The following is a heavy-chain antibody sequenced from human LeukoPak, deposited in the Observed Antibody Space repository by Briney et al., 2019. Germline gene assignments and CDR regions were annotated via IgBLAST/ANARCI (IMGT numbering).Heavy chain of an antibody. D-gene: IGHD2-15*01. CDR2: ISNNGGYT. J-gene: IGHJ4*02. V-gene: IGHV3-23*01. CDR1: GFTFSSSA. Sequence: GGSLRLSCAASGFTFSSSAMSWVRQAPGKGLEWVSAISNNGGYTYYADSVQGRFTISRDNSKSTLCLQMNSLRAEDTAVYYCAKQLGYCSDGSCYFPYRGQGTLVTVSS. CDR3: AKQLGYCSDGSCYFPY.